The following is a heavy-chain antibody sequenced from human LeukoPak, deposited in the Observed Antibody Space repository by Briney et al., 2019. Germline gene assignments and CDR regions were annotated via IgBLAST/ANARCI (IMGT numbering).Heavy chain of an antibody. CDR3: ARGEGQEFRLPERVLDAFDI. CDR2: ISSSSSYI. Sequence: GGSLRLSCAASGFTFSSYSMNWVRQAPGKGLEWVSSISSSSSYIYYADSVKGRFTISRDNAKNSLYLQMNSLRAEDTAVYYCARGEGQEFRLPERVLDAFDIWGQGTMVTVSS. CDR1: GFTFSSYS. J-gene: IGHJ3*02. D-gene: IGHD1-26*01. V-gene: IGHV3-21*01.